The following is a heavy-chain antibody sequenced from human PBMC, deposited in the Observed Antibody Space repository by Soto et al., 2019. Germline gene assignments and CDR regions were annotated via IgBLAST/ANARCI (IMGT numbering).Heavy chain of an antibody. J-gene: IGHJ4*02. D-gene: IGHD6-13*01. V-gene: IGHV4-4*07. CDR2: IYSSGST. Sequence: SETLSLTCTVTGGAISGYYWTWIRQSDGEGLEWIGRIYSSGSTNYNPSLKSRVTISVDRSKNQFSLRLSSVTAADTAVYYCASFLRSSWYFDYWGQGTLVTVSS. CDR3: ASFLRSSWYFDY. CDR1: GGAISGYY.